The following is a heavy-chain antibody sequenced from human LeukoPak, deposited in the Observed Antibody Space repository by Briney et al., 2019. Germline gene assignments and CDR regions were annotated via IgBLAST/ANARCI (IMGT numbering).Heavy chain of an antibody. CDR3: GRYSPPGYRGSAGGGGY. Sequence: GGSLRLSCEASGFSFSSYWMSWVRQTPGRGLEWVALINQDESQKEYVDSVKGRFTISRDNAKNSLYLQMSNLRAADTAVYYCGRYSPPGYRGSAGGGGYGGKGILVTVS. J-gene: IGHJ4*02. D-gene: IGHD1-26*01. V-gene: IGHV3-7*01. CDR2: INQDESQK. CDR1: GFSFSSYW.